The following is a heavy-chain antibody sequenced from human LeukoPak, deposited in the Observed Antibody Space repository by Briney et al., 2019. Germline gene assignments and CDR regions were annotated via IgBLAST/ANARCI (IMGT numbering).Heavy chain of an antibody. CDR3: AREGVPRRGYDAFDI. CDR1: GYTFTGYY. D-gene: IGHD3-10*01. CDR2: ISPDSGGT. J-gene: IGHJ3*02. Sequence: ASVKVSCKASGYTFTGYYMHWVRQAPGQGLEWMGWISPDSGGTNYAQKFQGRVTMTRDTSISTTYMELCSLTSDDTAVYYCAREGVPRRGYDAFDIWGQGTMVTVSS. V-gene: IGHV1-2*02.